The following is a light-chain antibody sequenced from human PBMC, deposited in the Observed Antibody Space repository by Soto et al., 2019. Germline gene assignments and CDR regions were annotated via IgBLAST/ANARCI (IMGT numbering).Light chain of an antibody. CDR2: EGS. CDR3: SSYSTTNILV. V-gene: IGLV2-14*02. CDR1: SSDVGSYNL. J-gene: IGLJ1*01. Sequence: QSVLTQPASVSGSPGQSITISCTGTSSDVGSYNLVSWYQQYAGKAPKLMIYEGSKRPSGVSNRFSGSKSGNTASLTISGLQAEDEADYYCSSYSTTNILVFGAGTKLTVL.